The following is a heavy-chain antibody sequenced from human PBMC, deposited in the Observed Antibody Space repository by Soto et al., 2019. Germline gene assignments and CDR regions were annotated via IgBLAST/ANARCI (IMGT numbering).Heavy chain of an antibody. CDR1: GGSISSYY. D-gene: IGHD1-7*01. Sequence: GTLSLTCTVSGGSISSYYWSWIRQPPGKGLEWIGYIYYSGNTNYNPSLKSRVTISVDTSKNQFSLKLSSVTAADTAVYYCGRGEVDRYNWNYGIDYWGQGTLVTVSS. J-gene: IGHJ4*02. CDR2: IYYSGNT. V-gene: IGHV4-59*01. CDR3: GRGEVDRYNWNYGIDY.